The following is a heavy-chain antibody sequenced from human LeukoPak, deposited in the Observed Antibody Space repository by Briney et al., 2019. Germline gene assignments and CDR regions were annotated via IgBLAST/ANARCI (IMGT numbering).Heavy chain of an antibody. CDR1: GVSINTYL. CDR2: VYYNGIT. CDR3: ASQLGGTTFH. J-gene: IGHJ4*02. Sequence: SETLSLTCTVSGVSINTYLWSWIRQPPGKGLEWIGYVYYNGITNYNPSLKSRVSISLDTSKNQFSLRLTSVTAAETAVYYCASQLGGTTFHWGQGTLVTVSS. V-gene: IGHV4-59*01. D-gene: IGHD1/OR15-1a*01.